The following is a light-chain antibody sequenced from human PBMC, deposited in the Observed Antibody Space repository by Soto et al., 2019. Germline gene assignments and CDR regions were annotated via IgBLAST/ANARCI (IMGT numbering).Light chain of an antibody. V-gene: IGKV1-5*03. J-gene: IGKJ1*01. CDR1: QSISSW. CDR2: KAS. CDR3: QQYNSYSPWT. Sequence: DIQMTQSPSTLSASVGDRVTITCRAGQSISSWLAWYQQKPGKAPKLLIYKASSLESGVPSRFSGGGSGTEFTLTISSLQPDDFATYYCQQYNSYSPWTFGQGTKVETK.